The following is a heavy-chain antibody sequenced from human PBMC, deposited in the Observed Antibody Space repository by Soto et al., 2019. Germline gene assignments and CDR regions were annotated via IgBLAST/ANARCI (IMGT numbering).Heavy chain of an antibody. V-gene: IGHV3-21*01. CDR2: ISSSSSYI. Sequence: EVQLVESGGGLVKPGGSLRLSCAASGFTFSSYSMNWVRQAPGKGLEWVSSISSSSSYIYYADSVKGRFTISRDNAKNPLQMQINNLRAYDTAVYYCARDADDYRCYGFDPWGQGTLVTVSS. D-gene: IGHD2-15*01. J-gene: IGHJ5*02. CDR3: ARDADDYRCYGFDP. CDR1: GFTFSSYS.